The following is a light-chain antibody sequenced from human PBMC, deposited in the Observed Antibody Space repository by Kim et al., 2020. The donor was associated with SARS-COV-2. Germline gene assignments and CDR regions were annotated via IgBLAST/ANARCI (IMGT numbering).Light chain of an antibody. Sequence: PGEGAILSCRARQSIGISLGWYQQKPGQAPRLLIYDAAIRAAGIPDRFSGGGSGTDFTLTIGSLEPEDFAVYYCQQRNNWPPAVTFGGGTKVDIK. CDR3: QQRNNWPPAVT. CDR2: DAA. J-gene: IGKJ4*01. CDR1: QSIGIS. V-gene: IGKV3-11*01.